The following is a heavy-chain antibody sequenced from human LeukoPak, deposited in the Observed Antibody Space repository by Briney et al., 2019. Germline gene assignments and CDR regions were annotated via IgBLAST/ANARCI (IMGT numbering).Heavy chain of an antibody. CDR1: GYTFTSYG. CDR3: ARERLPAARYYYYYGMDV. Sequence: GASVKVSCKASGYTFTSYGIRWVRQAPGQGLEWMGWISAYNGNTNYAQKLQGRVTMTTDTSTSTAYMELRSLRSDDTAVYYCARERLPAARYYYYYGMDVWGQGTTVTVSS. D-gene: IGHD2-2*01. V-gene: IGHV1-18*01. CDR2: ISAYNGNT. J-gene: IGHJ6*02.